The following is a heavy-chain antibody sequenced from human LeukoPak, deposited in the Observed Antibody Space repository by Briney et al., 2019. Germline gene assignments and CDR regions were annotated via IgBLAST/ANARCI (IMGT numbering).Heavy chain of an antibody. CDR3: AKSRLGSGYFHMDV. J-gene: IGHJ6*03. Sequence: GRSLRLSCAASGFTFSSNGMHWVRQAPGKGLEWVAVIWYDGSKKYYADSVKGRFTISRDNSKNTLYLQMNSLRAEDTAVYYCAKSRLGSGYFHMDVWGKGTTVTVSS. CDR2: IWYDGSKK. CDR1: GFTFSSNG. D-gene: IGHD3-22*01. V-gene: IGHV3-33*06.